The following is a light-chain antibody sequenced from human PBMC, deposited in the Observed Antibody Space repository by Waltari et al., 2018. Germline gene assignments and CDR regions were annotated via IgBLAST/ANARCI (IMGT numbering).Light chain of an antibody. CDR3: QQYGSSPGT. Sequence: EIELTQSPATLPLSPGERATLSCRASQSVSSSYLAWYQQKPGQAPRLLIYGASSRATGIPDRFSGSGSGTDFTLTISRLEPEDFAVYYCQQYGSSPGTFGQGTKVEIK. CDR1: QSVSSSY. J-gene: IGKJ1*01. CDR2: GAS. V-gene: IGKV3-20*01.